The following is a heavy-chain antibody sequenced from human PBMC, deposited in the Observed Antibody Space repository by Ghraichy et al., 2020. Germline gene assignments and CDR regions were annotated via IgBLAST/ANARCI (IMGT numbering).Heavy chain of an antibody. Sequence: GGSLRLSCINSGFTFSHYAMSWVRLAPGKGPEWVSGISDSGHSTYYADSVKGRFTISRDNSKNTVFLQMYGLRVEDTAAYYCVKGTLPYCSGGICYHFDHWGQGSLVTVSS. J-gene: IGHJ4*02. D-gene: IGHD2-15*01. CDR1: GFTFSHYA. CDR3: VKGTLPYCSGGICYHFDH. V-gene: IGHV3-23*01. CDR2: ISDSGHST.